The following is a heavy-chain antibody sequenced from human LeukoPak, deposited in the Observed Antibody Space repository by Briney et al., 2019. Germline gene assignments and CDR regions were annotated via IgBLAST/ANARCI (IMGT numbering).Heavy chain of an antibody. D-gene: IGHD6-13*01. CDR2: MNPNSGNT. CDR1: GYTFTSYD. CDR3: AKGSSSSWDHFDY. J-gene: IGHJ4*02. Sequence: LWASVKVSCKASGYTFTSYDINWVRQAPGQGLEWMGWMNPNSGNTGYAQKFQGRVTITRNTSISTAYMELSSLRSEDTAVYYCAKGSSSSWDHFDYWGQGTLVTVSS. V-gene: IGHV1-8*03.